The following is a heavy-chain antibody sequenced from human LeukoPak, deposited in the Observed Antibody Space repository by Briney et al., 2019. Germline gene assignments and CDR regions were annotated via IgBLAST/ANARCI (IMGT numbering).Heavy chain of an antibody. Sequence: ASVKVSCKASGFTFTGYYMHWVRQAPGQGLEWMGWINPNSGGTNYAQKFQGRVTMTRDTSISTAYMELSRLRSDDTAVYYCAREALYSSSSYYYYYMDVWGKGTTVTVSS. CDR2: INPNSGGT. CDR1: GFTFTGYY. V-gene: IGHV1-2*02. J-gene: IGHJ6*03. D-gene: IGHD6-6*01. CDR3: AREALYSSSSYYYYYMDV.